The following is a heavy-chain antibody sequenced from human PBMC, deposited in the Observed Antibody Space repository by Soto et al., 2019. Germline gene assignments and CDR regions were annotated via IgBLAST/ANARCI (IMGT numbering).Heavy chain of an antibody. Sequence: ALRLSCAAAALSFDDYTMDWVRQTPGKGLGWVSGIACKSDNIGNADSVKGRFTISRDNAKNSLYLQLNSLRDEDPALYNCAKDQDPYSPTSNYGTFDTWGQGTMGTVSS. V-gene: IGHV3-9*01. CDR1: ALSFDDYT. D-gene: IGHD3-10*01. CDR2: IACKSDNI. CDR3: AKDQDPYSPTSNYGTFDT. J-gene: IGHJ3*02.